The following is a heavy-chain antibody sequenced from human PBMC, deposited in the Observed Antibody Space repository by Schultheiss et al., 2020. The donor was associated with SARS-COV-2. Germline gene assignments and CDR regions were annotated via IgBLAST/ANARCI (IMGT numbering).Heavy chain of an antibody. J-gene: IGHJ6*03. CDR1: GGSISSYY. CDR3: ARGDDYDSGYYYYMDV. Sequence: SETLSLTCTVSGGSISSYYWSWIRQPPGKGLEWIGYIYYSGSTNYNPSLKSRVTISVDTSKNQFSLKLSSVTAADTAVYYCARGDDYDSGYYYYMDVWGKGTTVTVSS. D-gene: IGHD3-3*01. CDR2: IYYSGST. V-gene: IGHV4-59*01.